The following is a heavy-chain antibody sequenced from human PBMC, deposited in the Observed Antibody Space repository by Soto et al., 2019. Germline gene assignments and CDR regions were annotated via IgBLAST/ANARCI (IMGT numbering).Heavy chain of an antibody. J-gene: IGHJ5*02. V-gene: IGHV4-39*01. Sequence: SETLCITCTFSVASISSRDYYWGWLRQSPGTGLPWPQSIYYNGNTYYNLSLKSRVTISIDTPKNQFSLKLSSVTAAETALYACARQGRGGSNGVFSWPAGGNWFDPWGQGMMVTVSS. CDR3: ARQGRGGSNGVFSWPAGGNWFDP. CDR1: VASISSRDYY. D-gene: IGHD2-8*01. CDR2: IYYNGNT.